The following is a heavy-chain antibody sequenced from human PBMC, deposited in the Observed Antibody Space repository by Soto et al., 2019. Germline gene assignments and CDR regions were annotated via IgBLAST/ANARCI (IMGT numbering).Heavy chain of an antibody. Sequence: SETLSLTCTVSGASISSYYWGWIRQPPGKGLEWIGYIYYSGSTNYNPSLKSRVTISVDTSKNQFSLKLSSVTAADTAVYYCARQRGSSSSFAFDIWGQGTMVTVSS. CDR3: ARQRGSSSSFAFDI. J-gene: IGHJ3*02. CDR1: GASISSYY. CDR2: IYYSGST. V-gene: IGHV4-59*08. D-gene: IGHD6-6*01.